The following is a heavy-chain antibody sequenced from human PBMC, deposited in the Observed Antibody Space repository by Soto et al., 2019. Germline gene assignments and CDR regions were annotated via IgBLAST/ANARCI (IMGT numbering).Heavy chain of an antibody. D-gene: IGHD4-17*01. CDR2: ISGSGGST. J-gene: IGHJ4*02. V-gene: IGHV3-23*01. CDR3: AHYGDYLAYFDY. CDR1: GFTFSSYA. Sequence: EVQLLESGGGLVQPGGSLRLSCAASGFTFSSYAMSWVRQAPGKGLEWVSAISGSGGSTYYADSEKGRFTISRDNAKNTLYLQMNSLRAEDTAVYYCAHYGDYLAYFDYWGQGTLVTVSS.